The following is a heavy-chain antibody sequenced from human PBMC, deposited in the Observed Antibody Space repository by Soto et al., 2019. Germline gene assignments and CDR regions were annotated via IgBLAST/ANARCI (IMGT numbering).Heavy chain of an antibody. CDR1: GGPISSGGYS. V-gene: IGHV4-30-2*01. J-gene: IGHJ4*02. Sequence: SETLSLTCVVSGGPISSGGYSWTWIRQPPGRGLEWIGYISQSGSADYNPSLKSRVTISVDTSKNQFSLRLSSVTAADTAVYYCARDRNGLRGIDFWGQGILVTVSS. CDR2: ISQSGSA. CDR3: ARDRNGLRGIDF. D-gene: IGHD1-1*01.